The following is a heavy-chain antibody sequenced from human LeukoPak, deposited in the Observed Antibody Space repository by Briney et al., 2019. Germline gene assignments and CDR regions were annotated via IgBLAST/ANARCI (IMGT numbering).Heavy chain of an antibody. D-gene: IGHD1-26*01. CDR3: ARQGAVGATGFDF. CDR2: IYYSGSS. V-gene: IGHV4-39*01. CDR1: GDSISGISYY. J-gene: IGHJ4*02. Sequence: SPETLSLTCSVSGDSISGISYYWGWIRQPPGKGLEWIGKIYYSGSSYNNPSLESRVVISLDTSRNQFSLKLTSVTATDTAVYYCARQGAVGATGFDFWGQGILVTVSS.